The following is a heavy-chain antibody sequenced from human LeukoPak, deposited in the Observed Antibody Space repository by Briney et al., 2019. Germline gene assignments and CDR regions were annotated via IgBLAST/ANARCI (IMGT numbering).Heavy chain of an antibody. D-gene: IGHD2-15*01. Sequence: PGGSLRLSCAASGFTFSSFAMSWVRQAPGKGLEWGSAISGSGGSTYYADSVKGRFTISRDNSKNTLYLQMNSLRAEDTAVYYCAKALGYCSGGSCPFDYWVQGTLVTVSS. J-gene: IGHJ4*02. V-gene: IGHV3-23*01. CDR3: AKALGYCSGGSCPFDY. CDR2: ISGSGGST. CDR1: GFTFSSFA.